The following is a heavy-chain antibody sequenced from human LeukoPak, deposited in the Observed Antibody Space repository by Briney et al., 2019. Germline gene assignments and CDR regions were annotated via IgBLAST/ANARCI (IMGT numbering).Heavy chain of an antibody. CDR3: ASITLWFGELTLFDY. D-gene: IGHD3-10*01. CDR1: GGSISSYY. V-gene: IGHV4-59*08. J-gene: IGHJ4*02. Sequence: SETLSLTCTVSGGSISSYYWSWIRQPPGKGLEWIGSIYHSGSTYYNPSLKSRVTISVDTSKNQFSLKLSSVTAADTAVYYCASITLWFGELTLFDYWAREPWSPSPQ. CDR2: IYHSGST.